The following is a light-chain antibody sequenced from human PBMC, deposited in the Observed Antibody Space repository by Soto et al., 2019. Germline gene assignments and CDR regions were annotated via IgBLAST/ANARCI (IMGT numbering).Light chain of an antibody. Sequence: ENVLTQSPCTLSLSPGGRVTLSCRASQDIRSHLAWYQQKPGQAPRLLIFDASSRATGIPDRFSGSGSGTDFTLSISRLEPEDFAVYYCQQYGTSPRTFGQGTKVDIK. CDR3: QQYGTSPRT. CDR1: QDIRSH. CDR2: DAS. V-gene: IGKV3-20*01. J-gene: IGKJ1*01.